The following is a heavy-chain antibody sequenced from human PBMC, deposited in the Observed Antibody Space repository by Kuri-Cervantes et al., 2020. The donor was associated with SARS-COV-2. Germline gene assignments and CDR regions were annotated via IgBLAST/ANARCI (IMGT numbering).Heavy chain of an antibody. CDR1: GFTFSSNN. D-gene: IGHD3-22*01. V-gene: IGHV3-21*01. J-gene: IGHJ6*02. Sequence: GESLKISCAASGFTFSSNNMNWVRQAPGKGLEWVSYISSSSSYIYYADSVKGRFTISRDNAKNSLYLQMNSLRAEDTAVYYCAREKYYYDSSGLGGGEEYYYGMDVWGQGTTVTVSS. CDR3: AREKYYYDSSGLGGGEEYYYGMDV. CDR2: ISSSSSYI.